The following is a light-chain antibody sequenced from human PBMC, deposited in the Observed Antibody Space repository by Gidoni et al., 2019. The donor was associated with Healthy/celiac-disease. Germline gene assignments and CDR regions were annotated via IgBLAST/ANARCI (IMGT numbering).Light chain of an antibody. V-gene: IGKV3-15*01. J-gene: IGKJ1*01. CDR3: QQYNNWWT. Sequence: EIVMTQSPATRSVSPGERATLSCRASQSVSSNLACYQQKPGQAPRLLIYGASTRATGIPARFSGSGSGTEFTLTISSLQSEDFAVYYCQQYNNWWTFGQGTKVEIK. CDR2: GAS. CDR1: QSVSSN.